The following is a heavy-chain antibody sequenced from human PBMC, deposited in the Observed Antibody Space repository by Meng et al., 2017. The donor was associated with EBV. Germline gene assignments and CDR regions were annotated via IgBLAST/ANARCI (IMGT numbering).Heavy chain of an antibody. CDR3: AKSRGWDLLAWLDS. CDR2: IGGSGGII. D-gene: IGHD2-15*01. J-gene: IGHJ5*01. V-gene: IGHV3-23*01. Sequence: GQLLESGGAWLQPGGSLRLSCTVSGFSFNTYGVAWVRQAPGKGPEWVAGIGGSGGIINYADSVKGRFTISTDKSKNTLFLQMNSLRVEDTAIYYCAKSRGWDLLAWLDSWGHGTLVTVSS. CDR1: GFSFNTYG.